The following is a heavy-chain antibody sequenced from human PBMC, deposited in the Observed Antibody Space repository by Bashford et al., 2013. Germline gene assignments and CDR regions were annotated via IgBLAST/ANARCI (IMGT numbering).Heavy chain of an antibody. CDR2: MNPSSGNT. J-gene: IGHJ5*02. Sequence: ASVKGSPARASGYTLTSYDINWVRQATGQGLEWMAWMNPSSGNTGYAQKFQGRLTMTTNTSISTAFLELRSLTSDDTAVYYCARGAWFDPWGRGNP. CDR3: ARGAWFDP. CDR1: GYTLTSYD. V-gene: IGHV1-8*01.